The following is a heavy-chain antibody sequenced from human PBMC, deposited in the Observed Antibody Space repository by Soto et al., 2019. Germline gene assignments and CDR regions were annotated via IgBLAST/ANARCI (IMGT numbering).Heavy chain of an antibody. CDR1: GYSFTNYW. J-gene: IGHJ6*02. CDR3: ARYVDTDMILIATGGMDV. Sequence: GESLKISCKGSGYSFTNYWIGWVRQTPGKGLEWMGIIYPGDSDTRYSPSFQGQVTISSDKSISTAYLQWSSLKASDTAMYYCARYVDTDMILIATGGMDVWGQGTTVTVSS. V-gene: IGHV5-51*01. CDR2: IYPGDSDT. D-gene: IGHD5-18*01.